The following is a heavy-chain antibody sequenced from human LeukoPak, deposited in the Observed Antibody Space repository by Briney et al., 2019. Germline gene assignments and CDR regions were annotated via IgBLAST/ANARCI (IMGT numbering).Heavy chain of an antibody. CDR2: IRYDGSNK. D-gene: IGHD5-18*01. CDR3: AKGPVDTAMAPDY. Sequence: GGSLRLSCAASGFTFSSYSMNWVRQAPGKGLEWVAFIRYDGSNKYYADSVKGRFTISRDNSKNTLYLQMNSLRAEDTAVYYCAKGPVDTAMAPDYWGQGTLVTVSS. V-gene: IGHV3-30*02. CDR1: GFTFSSYS. J-gene: IGHJ4*02.